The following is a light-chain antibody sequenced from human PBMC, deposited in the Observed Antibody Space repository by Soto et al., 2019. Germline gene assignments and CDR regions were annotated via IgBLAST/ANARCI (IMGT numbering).Light chain of an antibody. V-gene: IGLV2-23*01. J-gene: IGLJ3*02. CDR1: NSDIGTYNL. Sequence: QSALTQPASVSGSPGQSITISCTGANSDIGTYNLVSWYQHHPGKAPKLIIHEDSKRPSGVSYRFSGSKSGNTASLTLSGLQAEEEADYYCCSYAVSSTWVFGGGTQLTVL. CDR2: EDS. CDR3: CSYAVSSTWV.